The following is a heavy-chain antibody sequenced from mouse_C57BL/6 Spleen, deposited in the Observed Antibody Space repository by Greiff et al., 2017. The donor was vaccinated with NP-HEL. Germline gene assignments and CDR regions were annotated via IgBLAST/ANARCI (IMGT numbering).Heavy chain of an antibody. CDR2: INPGSGGT. CDR1: GYAFTNYL. V-gene: IGHV1-54*01. J-gene: IGHJ1*03. CDR3: ARRESYWYFDV. Sequence: QVQLKESGAELVRPGTSVKVSCKASGYAFTNYLIEWVKQRPGQGLEWIGVINPGSGGTNYNEKFKGKATLTADKSSSTAYMQLSSLTSEDSAVYFCARRESYWYFDVWGTGTTVTVSS.